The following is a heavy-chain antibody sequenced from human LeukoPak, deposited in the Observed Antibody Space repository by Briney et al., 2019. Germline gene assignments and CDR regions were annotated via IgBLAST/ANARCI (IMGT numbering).Heavy chain of an antibody. J-gene: IGHJ4*02. CDR2: IYYSGST. D-gene: IGHD3-3*01. Sequence: XTXXGGXXXSYYWSWIRQPPGKGMEWIGYIYYSGSTNYNTSLKRRVTISVEKSKKQFSLKRDSVTAADTAVYYCAITTYYDFWRGYFFDYWGQGTLVTVSS. V-gene: IGHV4-59*01. CDR3: AITTYYDFWRGYFFDY. CDR1: GGXXXSYY.